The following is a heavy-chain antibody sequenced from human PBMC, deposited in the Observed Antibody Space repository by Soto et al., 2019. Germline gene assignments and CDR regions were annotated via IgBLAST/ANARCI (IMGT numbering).Heavy chain of an antibody. CDR2: INPSGGST. V-gene: IGHV1-46*01. J-gene: IGHJ6*02. CDR3: ARDWSGLYSSSSVDYYGMDV. CDR1: GYTFTSYY. D-gene: IGHD6-6*01. Sequence: GASVNVSCKASGYTFTSYYMHWVRQAPGQGLEWMGIINPSGGSTSYAQKFQGRVTMTRDTSTSTVYMELSSLRSEDTAVYYCARDWSGLYSSSSVDYYGMDVWGQGTTVTVSS.